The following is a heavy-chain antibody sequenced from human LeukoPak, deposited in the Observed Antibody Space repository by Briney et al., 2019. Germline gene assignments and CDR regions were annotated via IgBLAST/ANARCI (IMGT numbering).Heavy chain of an antibody. V-gene: IGHV3-33*01. Sequence: PGGSLRLSCAASGFTFSSYGMHWVRQAPGKGLEWVAVIWYDGSNKYYADSVKGRFTISRDNSKNKLYLQMNSLRAEDTAVYYCARDKSRTKGMDVWGQGTTVTVSS. CDR1: GFTFSSYG. CDR2: IWYDGSNK. J-gene: IGHJ6*02. CDR3: ARDKSRTKGMDV. D-gene: IGHD2-8*01.